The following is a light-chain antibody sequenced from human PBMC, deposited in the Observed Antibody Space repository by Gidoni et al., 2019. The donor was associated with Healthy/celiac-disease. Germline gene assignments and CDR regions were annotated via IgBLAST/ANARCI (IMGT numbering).Light chain of an antibody. CDR2: GAS. J-gene: IGKJ1*01. CDR3: QQYGSSLTWT. CDR1: QSVSSSY. Sequence: EIALTQSPGTLSLSPGERATLSCRASQSVSSSYLAWYQQKPGQAPRLLIYGASSKATGIPDRLSGSGSGTDFTLTISRLEPEDFAVYYCQQYGSSLTWTFGQGTKVEIK. V-gene: IGKV3-20*01.